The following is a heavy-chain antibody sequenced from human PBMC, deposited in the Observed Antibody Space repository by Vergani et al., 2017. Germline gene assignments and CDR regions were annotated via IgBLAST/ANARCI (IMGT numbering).Heavy chain of an antibody. Sequence: DVQIVESGGGLVQPGGSLRLFCTGSEIILGTYWMTWVRQAPRKGLEWVASIKQDGSEKQYVGSVKGRFTISRDNVRNLVFLEMHDLRVADTAVYYCARELVAGTKEIDYWCQETLVTVSS. D-gene: IGHD6-19*01. J-gene: IGHJ4*02. V-gene: IGHV3-7*01. CDR1: EIILGTYW. CDR3: ARELVAGTKEIDY. CDR2: IKQDGSEK.